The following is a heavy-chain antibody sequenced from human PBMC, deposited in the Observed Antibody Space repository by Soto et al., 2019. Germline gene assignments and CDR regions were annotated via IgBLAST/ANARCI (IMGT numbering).Heavy chain of an antibody. CDR2: ISYDGNNK. CDR1: GFTFSSYA. D-gene: IGHD2-15*01. CDR3: ARAGCDGGSCYTLVGLRYGMDV. J-gene: IGHJ6*02. Sequence: QVPLVESGGGVVQPGRSLRLSCVASGFTFSSYAMYWVRQAPGKGLEWVAVISYDGNNKYYADSVKGRFTISRDNSKNTLYLQMNSLRLEDTAVYYCARAGCDGGSCYTLVGLRYGMDVWGQGTTVTVSS. V-gene: IGHV3-30-3*01.